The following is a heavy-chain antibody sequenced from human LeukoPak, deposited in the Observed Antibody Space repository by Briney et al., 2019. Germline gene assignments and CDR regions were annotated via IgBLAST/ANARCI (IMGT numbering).Heavy chain of an antibody. D-gene: IGHD2-21*02. J-gene: IGHJ5*01. CDR2: ISSSSTL. CDR3: VRDVTGWPNWFDS. Sequence: PGGSLRLSCAASGFTFSDYYMSWIRQAPGKGLEWVSYISSSSTLSYADSVKGRFTISRDNAKNSLFLQMNSLGAEDTAVYYCVRDVTGWPNWFDSWGQGTLVTVSS. CDR1: GFTFSDYY. V-gene: IGHV3-11*01.